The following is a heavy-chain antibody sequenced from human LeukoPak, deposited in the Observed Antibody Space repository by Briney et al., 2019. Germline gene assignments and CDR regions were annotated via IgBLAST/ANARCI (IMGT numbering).Heavy chain of an antibody. J-gene: IGHJ4*02. CDR3: ARVEGHGYFDY. V-gene: IGHV3-64*01. CDR2: ISENGGDT. CDR1: GFTFSSYS. D-gene: IGHD3-3*01. Sequence: PGGSLRLSCAASGFTFSSYSMHWVRQAPGRGLEYVSAISENGGDTYHANSVKGRFTISRDNSKNTLYLQMGSLRAEDMAVYYCARVEGHGYFDYWSQGTLVTVSS.